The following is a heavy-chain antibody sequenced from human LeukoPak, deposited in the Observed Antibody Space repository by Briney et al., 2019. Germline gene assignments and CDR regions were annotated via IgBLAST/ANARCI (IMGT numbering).Heavy chain of an antibody. CDR2: ISYDGSNK. D-gene: IGHD3-10*01. Sequence: PGGSLRLSCAASGFTFSSYAMHWVRQAPGKGLEWVAVISYDGSNKYYADSVKGRFTISRDNSKNTLYLQMNSLRAEDTAVYYCAKDHYYYGSGSYYNSYFDYWGQGTLVTVSS. CDR3: AKDHYYYGSGSYYNSYFDY. CDR1: GFTFSSYA. J-gene: IGHJ4*02. V-gene: IGHV3-30*04.